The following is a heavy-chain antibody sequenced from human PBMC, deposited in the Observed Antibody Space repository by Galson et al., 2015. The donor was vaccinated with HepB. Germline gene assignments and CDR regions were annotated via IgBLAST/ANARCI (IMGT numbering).Heavy chain of an antibody. CDR2: IDGSGGST. Sequence: SLRLSCAASGFSFSEASMHWVRQTPGKGLEYVSGIDGSGGSTPYADSVKGRFTTSRDNSKNTVYLQMSSLRAEDTAVYYCVNMGLRVPPLDYWGQGTLVTVSS. J-gene: IGHJ4*02. D-gene: IGHD4/OR15-4a*01. CDR3: VNMGLRVPPLDY. CDR1: GFSFSEAS. V-gene: IGHV3-64D*06.